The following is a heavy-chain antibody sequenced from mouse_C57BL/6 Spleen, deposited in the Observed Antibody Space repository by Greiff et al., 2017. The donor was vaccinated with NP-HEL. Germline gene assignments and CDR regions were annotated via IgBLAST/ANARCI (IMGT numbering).Heavy chain of an antibody. V-gene: IGHV1-64*01. D-gene: IGHD1-1*01. CDR2: IHPNSGST. CDR1: GYTFTSYW. CDR3: ASLYYYGSSYEYFDY. J-gene: IGHJ2*01. Sequence: VQLQQPGAELVKPGASVKLSCKASGYTFTSYWMHWVKQRPGQGLEWIGMIHPNSGSTNYNEKFKSKATLTVDKSSSTAYMQLSSLTSEDSAVYYCASLYYYGSSYEYFDYWGQGTTLTVSS.